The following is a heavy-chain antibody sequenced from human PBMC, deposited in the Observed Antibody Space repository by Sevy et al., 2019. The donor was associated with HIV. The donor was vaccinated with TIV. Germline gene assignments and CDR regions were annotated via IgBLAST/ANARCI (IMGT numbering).Heavy chain of an antibody. CDR1: GGSFSGYY. Sequence: SETLSLTCAVYGGSFSGYYWSWIRQPPGKGLEWIGEINHSGSTNYNPSLKSRVTISVDTSKNQFSLKLSSVTAADTAVYYCARERRGFGETYFDYWGQGTLVTVSS. CDR2: INHSGST. CDR3: ARERRGFGETYFDY. J-gene: IGHJ4*02. D-gene: IGHD3-10*01. V-gene: IGHV4-34*01.